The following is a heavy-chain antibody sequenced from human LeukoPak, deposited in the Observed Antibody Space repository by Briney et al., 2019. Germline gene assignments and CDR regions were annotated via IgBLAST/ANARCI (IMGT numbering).Heavy chain of an antibody. Sequence: PGGSLRLSCAASGFTFSSYTMHWIRQAPGKGLEWVAVISYDGSNKYYADSVKGRFTISRDNSKNTLYLQMNSLRAEDTAVYYCAKAGYSYGDYYYGMDVWGQGTTVTVSS. D-gene: IGHD5-18*01. CDR2: ISYDGSNK. CDR3: AKAGYSYGDYYYGMDV. J-gene: IGHJ6*02. CDR1: GFTFSSYT. V-gene: IGHV3-30*18.